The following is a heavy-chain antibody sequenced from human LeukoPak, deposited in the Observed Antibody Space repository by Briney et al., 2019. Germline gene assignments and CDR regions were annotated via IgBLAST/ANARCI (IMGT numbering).Heavy chain of an antibody. J-gene: IGHJ4*02. D-gene: IGHD6-19*01. CDR1: GFNFRSYE. V-gene: IGHV3-48*03. CDR2: ISNSDETR. Sequence: GRSLRLSCAASGFNFRSYEMNWVRQPPGKGLAWVSYISNSDETRTYADSVKGGLTISSDNATNSLHLEINSLTAEDTAVYYCAREIVSAVAGNFDYWGQGTLVTVSS. CDR3: AREIVSAVAGNFDY.